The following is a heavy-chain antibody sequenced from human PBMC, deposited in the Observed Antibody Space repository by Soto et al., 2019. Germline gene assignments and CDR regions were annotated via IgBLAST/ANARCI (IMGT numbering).Heavy chain of an antibody. CDR2: INSDGTLT. CDR3: ARGISGAYDSTYDW. V-gene: IGHV3-74*01. CDR1: GFSFNNYW. J-gene: IGHJ4*02. D-gene: IGHD5-12*01. Sequence: GGSLRLSCAAFGFSFNNYWMHWVRQAPGKGLVWVSRINSDGTLTNYADSVKGRFTISRDNAKNTLRLQMNSLRAEDTAVYYCARGISGAYDSTYDWWGQGTLVTVSS.